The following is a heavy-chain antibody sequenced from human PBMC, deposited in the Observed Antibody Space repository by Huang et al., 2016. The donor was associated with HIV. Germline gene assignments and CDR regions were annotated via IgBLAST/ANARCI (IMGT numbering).Heavy chain of an antibody. D-gene: IGHD2-2*01. CDR2: LDWDDDK. Sequence: QVTLRESGPALVKPTQTLILTCSFSGFSLSTSGMCVSWIRQPPGKALEWLARLDWDDDKDYRTSRKTRRTISKDTSKNQVVLTMTNMDPVDTATYYCARTQVVPAADFDYWGQGTLVTVSS. J-gene: IGHJ4*02. V-gene: IGHV2-70*15. CDR3: ARTQVVPAADFDY. CDR1: GFSLSTSGMC.